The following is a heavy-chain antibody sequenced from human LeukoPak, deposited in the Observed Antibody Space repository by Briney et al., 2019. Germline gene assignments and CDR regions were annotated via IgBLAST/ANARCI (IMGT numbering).Heavy chain of an antibody. J-gene: IGHJ5*01. CDR2: IVGRNGGT. CDR1: GFTFSNYS. CDR3: AKYGVVLPPGSHIPRWFDF. Sequence: LPGGSLKLSCAASGFTFSNYSMTWVRQAPGKGLEWVSTIVGRNGGTYYTDSVKGRFTISRDISKNTVYLQMSSLRGDDTAVYYCAKYGVVLPPGSHIPRWFDFWGQASMVPVFS. D-gene: IGHD2-15*01. V-gene: IGHV3-23*01.